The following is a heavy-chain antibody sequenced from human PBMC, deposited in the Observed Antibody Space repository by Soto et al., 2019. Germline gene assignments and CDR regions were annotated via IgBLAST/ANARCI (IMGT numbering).Heavy chain of an antibody. CDR1: GDSVSSNSAA. J-gene: IGHJ5*02. CDR2: TYYRSKWYN. D-gene: IGHD6-19*01. Sequence: SQTLSLTCAISGDSVSSNSAAWNWIRQSPSRVLEWLGRTYYRSKWYNDYVVSVKSRITINTDTSKNQFSLQLNSVTPEDTAVYYWARGRSLSGWYKRRTGWFDPRGPGTLVTVSS. CDR3: ARGRSLSGWYKRRTGWFDP. V-gene: IGHV6-1*01.